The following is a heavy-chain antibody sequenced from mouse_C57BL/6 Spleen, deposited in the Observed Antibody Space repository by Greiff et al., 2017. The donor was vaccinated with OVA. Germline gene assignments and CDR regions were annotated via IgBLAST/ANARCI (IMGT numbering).Heavy chain of an antibody. V-gene: IGHV1-50*01. Sequence: VQLQQPGAELVKPGASVKLSCKASGYTFTSYWMQWVKQRPGQGLEWIGEIDPSDSYTNYNQKFKGKATLTVDTSSSTAYMQLSSLTSEDSAVYYCAREERRITTVVATRYFDVWGTGTTVTVSS. D-gene: IGHD1-1*01. CDR2: IDPSDSYT. J-gene: IGHJ1*03. CDR1: GYTFTSYW. CDR3: AREERRITTVVATRYFDV.